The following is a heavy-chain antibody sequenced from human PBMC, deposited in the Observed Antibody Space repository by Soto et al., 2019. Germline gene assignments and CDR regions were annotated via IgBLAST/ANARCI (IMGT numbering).Heavy chain of an antibody. V-gene: IGHV4-59*08. CDR3: ARAVGDPLYYLDY. CDR2: TDYSGNT. CDR1: SDSISSYD. J-gene: IGHJ4*02. Sequence: QVQRQESGPGLVRPSETLSLTCTVSSDSISSYDWIWIRQSPGKGLEWIGYTDYSGNTNYNPSLKSRVTISGDTSKNQFSLRLSSVTAADTAVYYCARAVGDPLYYLDYWGQGTLVTVSS. D-gene: IGHD6-19*01.